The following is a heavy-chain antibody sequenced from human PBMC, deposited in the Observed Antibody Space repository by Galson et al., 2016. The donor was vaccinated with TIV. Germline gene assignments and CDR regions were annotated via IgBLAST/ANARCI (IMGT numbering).Heavy chain of an antibody. J-gene: IGHJ2*01. V-gene: IGHV1-69*13. Sequence: SVKVSCKASGGIFRNYPISWVRQAPGQGLEWMGWIIPIFNIADYAQKFQGRVTITADESARTVSMELSSLRSDDTAVYYCARAGGGYHDTYWYFDLWGRGTLVTVSS. D-gene: IGHD3-22*01. CDR2: IIPIFNIA. CDR3: ARAGGGYHDTYWYFDL. CDR1: GGIFRNYP.